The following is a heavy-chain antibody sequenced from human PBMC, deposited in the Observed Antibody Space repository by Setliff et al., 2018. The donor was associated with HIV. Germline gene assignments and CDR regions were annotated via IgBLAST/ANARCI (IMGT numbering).Heavy chain of an antibody. J-gene: IGHJ4*02. CDR3: ARVMEDCINGNCYVFDY. CDR2: MSTSSSYI. Sequence: PGGSLRLSCAASGFTFSSYSMNWVRQAPGKGLEWVSYMSTSSSYIYYADSVKGRFTISRDNAKNSLYLQMNSLRAEDTAVYYCARVMEDCINGNCYVFDYWGQGTLVTVSS. CDR1: GFTFSSYS. V-gene: IGHV3-21*01. D-gene: IGHD2-15*01.